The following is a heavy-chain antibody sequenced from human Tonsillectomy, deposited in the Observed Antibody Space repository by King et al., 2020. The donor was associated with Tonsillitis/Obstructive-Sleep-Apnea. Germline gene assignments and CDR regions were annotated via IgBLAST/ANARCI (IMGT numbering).Heavy chain of an antibody. J-gene: IGHJ6*03. D-gene: IGHD2-2*01. CDR1: GFTLDAYT. CDR2: ISWDGDST. CDR3: ARSMSYYYYMDV. V-gene: IGHV3-43*01. Sequence: VQLVESGGVVVQPGGSLRLSCAASGFTLDAYTMHWVRQAPGKGLEWVSLISWDGDSTYYADSVKGRFTISRDNSKNSLYLQMNSLRTEDTALYYSARSMSYYYYMDVWGKGTTVTVSS.